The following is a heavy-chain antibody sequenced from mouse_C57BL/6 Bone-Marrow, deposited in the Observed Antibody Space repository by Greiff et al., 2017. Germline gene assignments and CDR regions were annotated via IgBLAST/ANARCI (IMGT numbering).Heavy chain of an antibody. CDR3: ARGYYGSTPTMDY. CDR1: GFTFSSYA. J-gene: IGHJ4*01. D-gene: IGHD1-1*01. V-gene: IGHV5-4*03. Sequence: EVMLVESGGGLVKPGGSLKLSCAASGFTFSSYAMSWVRQTPEKRLEWVATISDGGSYTYYPDNVKGRFTISRDNAKNNLYLQMSHLKSEDTAMYYCARGYYGSTPTMDYWGQGTSVTVSS. CDR2: ISDGGSYT.